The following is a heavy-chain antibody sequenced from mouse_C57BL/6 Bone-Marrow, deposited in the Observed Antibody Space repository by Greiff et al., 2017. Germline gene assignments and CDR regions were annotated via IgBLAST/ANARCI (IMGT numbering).Heavy chain of an antibody. Sequence: VQLQQPGAELVKPGASVKLSCKASGYTFTSYWMHWVKQRPGRGLEWIGRIDPNSGGTKYNEKFKSKATLTVDKPSSTAYRQLSSLTSEDSAVYFCARTYYGSIGNWYFDVWGTGTTVTVSS. CDR3: ARTYYGSIGNWYFDV. CDR2: IDPNSGGT. CDR1: GYTFTSYW. V-gene: IGHV1-72*01. J-gene: IGHJ1*03. D-gene: IGHD1-1*01.